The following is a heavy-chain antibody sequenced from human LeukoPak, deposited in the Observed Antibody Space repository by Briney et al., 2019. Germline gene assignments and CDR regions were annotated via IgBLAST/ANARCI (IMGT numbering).Heavy chain of an antibody. Sequence: PSQTLSLTCTVSGGSISSGDYYWSWIRQPPGKGLEGIAYMYYSGSTYYNPSLKSRVTMSADTSKSQLSLKLSSVTAADTAVYYCARPYYYDSRIDPWGQGILVTVSS. CDR3: ARPYYYDSRIDP. CDR1: GGSISSGDYY. J-gene: IGHJ5*02. D-gene: IGHD3-22*01. CDR2: MYYSGST. V-gene: IGHV4-30-4*01.